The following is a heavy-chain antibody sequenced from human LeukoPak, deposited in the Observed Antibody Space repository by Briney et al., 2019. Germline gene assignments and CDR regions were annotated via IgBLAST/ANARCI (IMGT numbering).Heavy chain of an antibody. Sequence: ASVKVSCKASGYTFTSYGISWVRQAPGQGLEWMGWISAYNGNTNYAQKLQGRVTMTTDTSTSTAYMELRSLRSDDTAVYYCARDSKRNRSGYLSTSDYWGQGALVTVSS. CDR3: ARDSKRNRSGYLSTSDY. D-gene: IGHD3-22*01. V-gene: IGHV1-18*01. CDR1: GYTFTSYG. J-gene: IGHJ4*02. CDR2: ISAYNGNT.